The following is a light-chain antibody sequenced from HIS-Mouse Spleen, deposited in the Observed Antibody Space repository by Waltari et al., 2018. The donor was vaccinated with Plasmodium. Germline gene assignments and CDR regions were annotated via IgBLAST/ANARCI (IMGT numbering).Light chain of an antibody. Sequence: EIVMTQFPATLSVSPGERATPSCRASQSVSSNFAWYQQKPGQAPRLLIYGASTRATGIPARFSGSGSGTEFTLTISSLQSEDFAVYYCQQYNNWSFTFGPGTKVDIK. CDR2: GAS. J-gene: IGKJ3*01. CDR3: QQYNNWSFT. CDR1: QSVSSN. V-gene: IGKV3-15*01.